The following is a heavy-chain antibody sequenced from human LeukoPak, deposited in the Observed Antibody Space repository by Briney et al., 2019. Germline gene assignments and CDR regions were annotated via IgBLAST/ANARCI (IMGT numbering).Heavy chain of an antibody. D-gene: IGHD2-21*02. Sequence: KASETLSLTCGVAGGAFSGYDWTWVRQPPAKGLEWIGQINYGGDTNYNTSLKSRVTISVDTSKNQFSLKVTFVPAADTAVYYCARGLGWQVTPMGLFYMDVWGEGATVIVSS. J-gene: IGHJ6*03. CDR3: ARGLGWQVTPMGLFYMDV. CDR2: INYGGDT. V-gene: IGHV4-34*01. CDR1: GGAFSGYD.